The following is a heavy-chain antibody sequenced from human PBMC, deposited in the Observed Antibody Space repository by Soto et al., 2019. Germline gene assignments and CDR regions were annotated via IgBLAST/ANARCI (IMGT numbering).Heavy chain of an antibody. D-gene: IGHD5-12*01. CDR3: ARGKRGYSGYDYYYYYYMDV. J-gene: IGHJ6*03. CDR1: GFTLSSYG. Sequence: GGSLRLSCAASGFTLSSYGMHWVRQAPGKGLEWVAVIWYDGSNKYYADSVKGRFTISRDNSKNTLYLQMNSLRAEDTAVYYCARGKRGYSGYDYYYYYYMDVWGKGTTVTVSS. CDR2: IWYDGSNK. V-gene: IGHV3-33*01.